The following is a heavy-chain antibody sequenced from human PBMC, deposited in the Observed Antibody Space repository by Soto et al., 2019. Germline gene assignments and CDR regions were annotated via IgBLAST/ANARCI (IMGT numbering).Heavy chain of an antibody. J-gene: IGHJ4*02. CDR1: VGSVSFGTYY. Sequence: SETLCVTCTFSVGSVSFGTYYWSWIRQPPGKGMEWIGYIYYSGSTNYNPSLKSRVTISVDTSKNQFSLKLSSVTAADTAVYYCARDARVKYCSSTSCSYYFDYWGQGTLVTVSS. D-gene: IGHD2-2*01. CDR2: IYYSGST. V-gene: IGHV4-61*01. CDR3: ARDARVKYCSSTSCSYYFDY.